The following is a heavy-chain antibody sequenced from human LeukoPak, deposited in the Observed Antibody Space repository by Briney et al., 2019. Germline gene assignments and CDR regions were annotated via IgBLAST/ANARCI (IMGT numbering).Heavy chain of an antibody. J-gene: IGHJ4*02. Sequence: PGESLRLSCAASGFTVSNSFMGWVRQAPGTGLEWVSGTYAGGTTYYADSVQGRFTISRHNSENTLYLQMNSLRPEDTAVYYCARESSVSGWYIYWGQGTLVTVSS. D-gene: IGHD6-19*01. CDR1: GFTVSNSF. CDR2: TYAGGTT. V-gene: IGHV3-53*04. CDR3: ARESSVSGWYIY.